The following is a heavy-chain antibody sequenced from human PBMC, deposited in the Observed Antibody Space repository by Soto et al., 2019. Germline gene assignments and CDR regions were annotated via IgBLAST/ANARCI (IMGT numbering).Heavy chain of an antibody. J-gene: IGHJ4*02. D-gene: IGHD3-9*01. CDR1: GFTSSNFA. V-gene: IGHV3-23*01. CDR3: AKDHNYDISY. Sequence: GGSLRLSCAASGFTSSNFAMSWVRQAPGKGLEWVSGISGSGDTTYYADSVKGRVTIFRDISKNTLYLQMNSLRAEDTAVYYCAKDHNYDISYWGQGTLVTVSS. CDR2: ISGSGDTT.